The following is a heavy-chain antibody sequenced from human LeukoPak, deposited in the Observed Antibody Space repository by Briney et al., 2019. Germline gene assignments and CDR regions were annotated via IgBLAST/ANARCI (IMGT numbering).Heavy chain of an antibody. D-gene: IGHD1-14*01. V-gene: IGHV3-21*01. CDR2: ISSSSSYI. J-gene: IGHJ3*02. Sequence: GGSLRLSCAASGFTFSSYSMNWVRQAPGKGLEWVSSISSSSSYIYYADSVKGRFTISRDNAKNSLYLQMNSLRAEDTAVYYCARDRKVRLHDAFDIWGKGQWSPSLQ. CDR3: ARDRKVRLHDAFDI. CDR1: GFTFSSYS.